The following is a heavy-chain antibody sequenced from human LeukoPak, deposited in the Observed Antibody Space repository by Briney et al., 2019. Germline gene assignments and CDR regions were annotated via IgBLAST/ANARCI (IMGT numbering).Heavy chain of an antibody. Sequence: GGSLRLSCAASGFSFSSYLMHWVRQAPGKGLEWVALIGFDVSKIYYADSVKGRFTISRDNSKNTLYLQMNSLRDEDTAVYFCARERLENCNDGSCPDALDIWGQGTMVNISS. CDR1: GFSFSSYL. J-gene: IGHJ3*02. D-gene: IGHD2-15*01. CDR2: IGFDVSKI. CDR3: ARERLENCNDGSCPDALDI. V-gene: IGHV3-33*01.